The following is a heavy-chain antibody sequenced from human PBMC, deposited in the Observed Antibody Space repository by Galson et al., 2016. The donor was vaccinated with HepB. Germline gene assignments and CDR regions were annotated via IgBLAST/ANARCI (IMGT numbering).Heavy chain of an antibody. CDR2: TRNSARSYTT. CDR1: GFILSDYY. CDR3: TRTGLGDFDY. Sequence: SLRLSCAASGFILSDYYMDWVRQAPGKGLEWVGRTRNSARSYTTDYAASVKGRFTVSRDNSKRSVYLQMNALKPEDTAVYYCTRTGLGDFDYWGRGILVTVSS. V-gene: IGHV3-72*01. J-gene: IGHJ4*02.